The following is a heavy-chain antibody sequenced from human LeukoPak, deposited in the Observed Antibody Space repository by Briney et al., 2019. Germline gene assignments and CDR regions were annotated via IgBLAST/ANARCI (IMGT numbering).Heavy chain of an antibody. CDR2: IYHSGST. J-gene: IGHJ4*02. CDR3: AALTTVTSSIDY. Sequence: PSETLSLTCAVSGGSISSGGYSRSRIRQPPGKGLEWIGYIYHSGSTYYNPSLKSRVTISVDRSKNQFSLKLSSVTAADTAVYYCAALTTVTSSIDYWGQGTLVTVSS. D-gene: IGHD4-17*01. CDR1: GGSISSGGYS. V-gene: IGHV4-30-2*01.